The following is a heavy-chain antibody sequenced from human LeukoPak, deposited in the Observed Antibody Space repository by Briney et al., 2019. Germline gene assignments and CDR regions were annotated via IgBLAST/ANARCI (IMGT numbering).Heavy chain of an antibody. CDR1: GGSISSSSYY. V-gene: IGHV4-39*01. CDR2: IYYSGST. D-gene: IGHD3-10*01. CDR3: ARHQNGLLGFGELLDDAFDN. Sequence: SETLSLTCTVSGGSISSSSYYWGWIRQPPGKGLEWIGSIYYSGSTYSNPSLKSRVTISVDTSKNQFSLKLSSVTAADTAVYYCARHQNGLLGFGELLDDAFDNWGQGTMVTVSS. J-gene: IGHJ3*02.